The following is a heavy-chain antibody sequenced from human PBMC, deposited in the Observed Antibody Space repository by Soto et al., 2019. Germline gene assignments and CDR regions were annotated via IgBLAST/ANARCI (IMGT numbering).Heavy chain of an antibody. D-gene: IGHD1-26*01. CDR1: GFTFSTYG. CDR3: AKEFQWELHAFDI. CDR2: MGNDGITT. V-gene: IGHV3-30*02. J-gene: IGHJ3*02. Sequence: GGSLRLSCAASGFTFSTYGMHWVRQAPGKGLEWVAVMGNDGITTFYADSVKGRFTISRDNSKNTLFLQMNSLRADDTAVYYCAKEFQWELHAFDIRGQGTMVTVSS.